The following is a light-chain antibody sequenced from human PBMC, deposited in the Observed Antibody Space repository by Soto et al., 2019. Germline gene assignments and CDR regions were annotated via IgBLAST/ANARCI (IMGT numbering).Light chain of an antibody. Sequence: ETVMTQSPATLSVSPGERATLSCRASQSVSSNLAWYQQKPGQAPRLLIYGASTRATGIPARFSGSGSGTEFTLTISSLQSEDFAVYYCQQYNNWPITFGQGTRLGIK. J-gene: IGKJ5*01. V-gene: IGKV3-15*01. CDR2: GAS. CDR1: QSVSSN. CDR3: QQYNNWPIT.